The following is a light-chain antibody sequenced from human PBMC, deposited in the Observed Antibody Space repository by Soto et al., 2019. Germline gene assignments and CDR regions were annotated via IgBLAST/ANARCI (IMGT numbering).Light chain of an antibody. J-gene: IGLJ7*01. Sequence: SYELTQPPSVSVAPGQTARITCGGNNIGSKRVHWYQQRPGQAPVLVVYDDSDRPSGIPDRFSGSNSGNSATLTISRVEAGDEADYYCQVWESSSDHVVFGGGTQLTVL. CDR3: QVWESSSDHVV. CDR1: NIGSKR. V-gene: IGLV3-21*02. CDR2: DDS.